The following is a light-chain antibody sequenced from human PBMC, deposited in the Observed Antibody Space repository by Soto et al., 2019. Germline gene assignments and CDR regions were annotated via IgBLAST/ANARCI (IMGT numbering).Light chain of an antibody. Sequence: DIQMIQSPSSLSASVGARVSITCQASQDIRTSLSWFQHKPGRAPKLLIYGASYLETGVPSRFRGSGSGTDFTFTISSLQPEDIATYYCQHYNNLPPFTFGPGTIVDIK. J-gene: IGKJ3*01. V-gene: IGKV1-33*01. CDR2: GAS. CDR1: QDIRTS. CDR3: QHYNNLPPFT.